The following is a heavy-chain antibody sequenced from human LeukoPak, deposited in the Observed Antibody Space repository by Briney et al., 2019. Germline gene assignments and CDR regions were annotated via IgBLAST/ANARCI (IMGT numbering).Heavy chain of an antibody. D-gene: IGHD3-9*01. CDR3: AREMPRYFDWLLLPYYYYGMDV. J-gene: IGHJ6*02. Sequence: GGSLRLSCAASGFTFSSYAMNWVRRAPGKGLEWVSYITTGTSTIYYADSVKGRFTISRDNAKNSLYLQMNSLRAEDTAVYYCAREMPRYFDWLLLPYYYYGMDVWGQGTTVTVSS. V-gene: IGHV3-48*04. CDR2: ITTGTSTI. CDR1: GFTFSSYA.